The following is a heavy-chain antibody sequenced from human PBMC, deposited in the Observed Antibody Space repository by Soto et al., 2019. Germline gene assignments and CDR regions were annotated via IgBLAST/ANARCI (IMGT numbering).Heavy chain of an antibody. V-gene: IGHV3-9*01. Sequence: EAQLVESGGDLVQPGRSLRLSCVASGFIFDDYAMHWVRQVPGKGLEWISSISWDSDNVDYADSVQGRFTISRDNAKNSLYLQMSSLRAEDTAVYFCTKDVRTWGLRRTMDVWGQGTTVTVSS. CDR2: ISWDSDNV. D-gene: IGHD4-17*01. J-gene: IGHJ6*02. CDR3: TKDVRTWGLRRTMDV. CDR1: GFIFDDYA.